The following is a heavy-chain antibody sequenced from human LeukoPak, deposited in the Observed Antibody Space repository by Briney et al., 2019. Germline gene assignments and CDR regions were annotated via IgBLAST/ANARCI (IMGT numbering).Heavy chain of an antibody. CDR3: ARWTSCGGDCHILDY. D-gene: IGHD2-21*02. CDR2: ISGLGDNT. V-gene: IGHV3-23*01. CDR1: GFTFTTYA. J-gene: IGHJ4*02. Sequence: GGSLRLSCAASGFTFTTYAMSWVRQAPGKGLEWVSGISGLGDNTYYVDSVKGRFTISRDNAKNTQYLQINSLRVEDTAVYYCARWTSCGGDCHILDYWGQGILVTVSS.